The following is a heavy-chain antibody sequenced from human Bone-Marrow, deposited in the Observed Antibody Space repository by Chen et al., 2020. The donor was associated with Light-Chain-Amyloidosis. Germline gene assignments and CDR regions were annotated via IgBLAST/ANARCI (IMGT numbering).Heavy chain of an antibody. CDR2: IYPDDSDA. J-gene: IGHJ4*02. CDR3: ARRRDGYNFDY. Sequence: KXSCKGSGYTFPNYWIGWVRQMPGKGLEWMGVIYPDDSDARXXXSFEXXVTXXXXKXXXXXXXXXXXXXXXXXXXYYCARRRDGYNFDYWGQGTLVTVSS. V-gene: IGHV5-51*01. D-gene: IGHD2-21*01. CDR1: GYTFPNYW.